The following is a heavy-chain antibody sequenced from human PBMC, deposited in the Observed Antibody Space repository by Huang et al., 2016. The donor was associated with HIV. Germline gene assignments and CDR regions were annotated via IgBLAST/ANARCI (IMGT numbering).Heavy chain of an antibody. V-gene: IGHV3-74*01. CDR1: GFKFSNSW. CDR3: ARAGGFEI. J-gene: IGHJ3*02. Sequence: EEHLVESGGGLVQPGGSLRLSCEASGFKFSNSWLHWVRQAPGKWLMWVSRMKIDGRTKDDADPVKGQFTISRDNAKNTLYLQMSSLTAEDTAIYYCARAGGFEIWGQGTVVTVSS. CDR2: MKIDGRTK. D-gene: IGHD2-15*01.